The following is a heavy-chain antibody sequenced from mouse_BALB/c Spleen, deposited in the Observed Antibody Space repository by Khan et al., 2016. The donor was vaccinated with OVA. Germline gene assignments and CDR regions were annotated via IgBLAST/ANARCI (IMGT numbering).Heavy chain of an antibody. D-gene: IGHD1-1*01. CDR1: GFSLTNYG. CDR3: ARPYYGSAWFAY. J-gene: IGHJ3*01. V-gene: IGHV2-9*02. Sequence: QVQLKESGPGLVAPSQSLSITCTVSGFSLTNYGVHWVRQSPGQGLEWLGVMWAGGSTNYNSALMSRLNITKDNSKSQIFLKVNSLQTDDTAMYYCARPYYGSAWFAYWGQGTLVTVSA. CDR2: MWAGGST.